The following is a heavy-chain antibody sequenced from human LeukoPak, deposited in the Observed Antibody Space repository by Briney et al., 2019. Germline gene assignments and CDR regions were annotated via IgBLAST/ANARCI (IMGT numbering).Heavy chain of an antibody. CDR1: GFTFSSYA. CDR2: ISGSGGST. CDR3: AKCGRDASGSYYYFDY. D-gene: IGHD1-26*01. Sequence: PGGSLRLSCAASGFTFSSYAMSWVRQAPGKGLEWVSAISGSGGSTYYADSVKGRFTISRDNSKNTLYLQMNSLRAEDTAVYYCAKCGRDASGSYYYFDYWGQGTLVTVSS. V-gene: IGHV3-23*01. J-gene: IGHJ4*02.